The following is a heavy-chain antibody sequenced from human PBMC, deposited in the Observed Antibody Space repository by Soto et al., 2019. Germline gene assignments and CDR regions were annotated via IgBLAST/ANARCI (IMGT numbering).Heavy chain of an antibody. V-gene: IGHV1-69*01. J-gene: IGHJ5*02. CDR3: GRIGMALVSAGWLDP. Sequence: QLQLVQSGAEVKEPGSSVKVSCQASGGTLSTYGVTWVRQAPGQGLEWMGGIIPVFGNTTYAQKFQGSVTITADENTNCAYLEVNSLRSEDTAVYFCGRIGMALVSAGWLDPWGQGTLVTVSS. CDR1: GGTLSTYG. CDR2: IIPVFGNT.